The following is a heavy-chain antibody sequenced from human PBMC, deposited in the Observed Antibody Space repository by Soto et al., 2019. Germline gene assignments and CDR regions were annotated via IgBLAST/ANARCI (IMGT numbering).Heavy chain of an antibody. V-gene: IGHV1-18*01. CDR2: ISAYNGDT. J-gene: IGHJ5*02. CDR1: GYTFTSYG. D-gene: IGHD6-13*01. Sequence: GASVKVSCKASGYTFTSYGISWVRQAPGQGLEWMGWISAYNGDTNYAQKLQGRVTMTTDTSTSTAYMELRSLRSDDTAVYYCATAEPRIATLFNWFDPWGQGTLVTVS. CDR3: ATAEPRIATLFNWFDP.